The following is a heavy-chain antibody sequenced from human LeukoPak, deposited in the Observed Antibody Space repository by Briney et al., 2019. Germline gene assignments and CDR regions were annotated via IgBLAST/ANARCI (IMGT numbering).Heavy chain of an antibody. V-gene: IGHV1-69*13. CDR2: IIPIFGTV. D-gene: IGHD3-22*01. CDR3: ARDQHSIIQNYDSSGSTLWVGAFDI. CDR1: GGTFSSYA. J-gene: IGHJ3*02. Sequence: AASVKVSCKASGGTFSSYAISWVRQAPGQGLEWMGGIIPIFGTVNYAQKFQGRVTITADESTSTAYMELSSLRSEDTAVYYCARDQHSIIQNYDSSGSTLWVGAFDIWGQGTMVTVSS.